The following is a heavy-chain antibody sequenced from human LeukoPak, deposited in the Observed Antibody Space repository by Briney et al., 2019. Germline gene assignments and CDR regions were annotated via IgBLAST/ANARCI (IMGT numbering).Heavy chain of an antibody. Sequence: GESLKISCKGSGYSFTSYWIGWVRQMPGKGLERMGIIYPGDSDTRYSPSFQGQVTISADKSISTAYLQWSSLKASDTAMYYCARQGYSYGYGPSPLDYWGQGTLVTVSS. CDR1: GYSFTSYW. CDR2: IYPGDSDT. V-gene: IGHV5-51*01. CDR3: ARQGYSYGYGPSPLDY. D-gene: IGHD5-18*01. J-gene: IGHJ4*02.